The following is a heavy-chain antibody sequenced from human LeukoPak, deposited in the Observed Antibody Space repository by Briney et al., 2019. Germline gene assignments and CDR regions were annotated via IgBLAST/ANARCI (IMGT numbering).Heavy chain of an antibody. CDR3: VKGGTSNYYYYYYMDV. J-gene: IGHJ6*03. CDR1: GFTFSSYA. D-gene: IGHD1-14*01. V-gene: IGHV3-23*01. Sequence: PGGSLRLSCAASGFTFSSYAMSWVRQAPGKGLEWVSAISGSGGSTYYADSVKGRFTISRDNSKNTLYLQMNSLRAEDTAVYYCVKGGTSNYYYYYYMDVWGKGTTVTVSS. CDR2: ISGSGGST.